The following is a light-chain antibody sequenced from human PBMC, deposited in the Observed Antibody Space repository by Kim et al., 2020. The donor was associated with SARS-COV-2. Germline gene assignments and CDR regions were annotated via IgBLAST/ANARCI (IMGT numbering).Light chain of an antibody. CDR2: DAS. J-gene: IGKJ5*01. V-gene: IGKV3-11*01. Sequence: PGERATLSCRASQSVSSYLAWYQQKPGQAPRLLIYDASNRATGIPARFSGSGSGTDFTLTISSLEPEDFAVYYCQQRSNWPPRITFGQGTRLEIK. CDR1: QSVSSY. CDR3: QQRSNWPPRIT.